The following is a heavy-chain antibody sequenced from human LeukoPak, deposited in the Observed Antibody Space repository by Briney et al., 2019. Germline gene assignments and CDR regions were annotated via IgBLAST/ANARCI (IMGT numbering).Heavy chain of an antibody. Sequence: GGSLRLSCAASGFTFSSYAMSWVRQAPGKGLEWVSAISGSGGSTYYADSVKGRFTISRDNSKNTLYLQMNSLRAEDTAVYYCARTPNIVVVVAATWYFDLWGRGTPVTVSS. CDR1: GFTFSSYA. J-gene: IGHJ2*01. CDR2: ISGSGGST. D-gene: IGHD2-15*01. V-gene: IGHV3-23*01. CDR3: ARTPNIVVVVAATWYFDL.